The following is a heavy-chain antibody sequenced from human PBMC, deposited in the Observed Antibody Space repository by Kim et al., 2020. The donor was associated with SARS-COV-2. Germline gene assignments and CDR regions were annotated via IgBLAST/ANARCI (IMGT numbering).Heavy chain of an antibody. CDR2: TYYRSKWYN. J-gene: IGHJ4*02. Sequence: SQTLSLTCAISGDSVSSNSAAWNWIRQSPSRGLEWLGRTYYRSKWYNDYAVSVKSRITINPDTSKNQFSLQLNSVTPEDTAVYYCARDLFVVVPAAIGFGLAYWGQGTLVTVSP. CDR1: GDSVSSNSAA. D-gene: IGHD2-2*01. V-gene: IGHV6-1*01. CDR3: ARDLFVVVPAAIGFGLAY.